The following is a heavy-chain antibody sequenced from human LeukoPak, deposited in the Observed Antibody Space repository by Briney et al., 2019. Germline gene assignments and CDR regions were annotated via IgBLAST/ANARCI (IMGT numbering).Heavy chain of an antibody. Sequence: GESLKISCKGSGYSFTSYWIGWVRQMPGKGLEWMGIIYPGDSDTRYSPSFQGQVTVSADKSISTAYLQWSSLKASDTAIYFCARGYNFGIPYFDSWGQGTLVTVSS. D-gene: IGHD5-18*01. CDR2: IYPGDSDT. J-gene: IGHJ4*02. CDR3: ARGYNFGIPYFDS. V-gene: IGHV5-51*01. CDR1: GYSFTSYW.